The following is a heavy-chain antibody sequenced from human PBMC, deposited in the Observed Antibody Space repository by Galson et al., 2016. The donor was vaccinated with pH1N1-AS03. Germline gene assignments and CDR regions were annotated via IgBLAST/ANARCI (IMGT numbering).Heavy chain of an antibody. D-gene: IGHD3-10*01. V-gene: IGHV4-34*12. CDR3: ARRPTGIDY. J-gene: IGHJ4*02. Sequence: ETLSLTCTVSRGSFGGAYWTWIRQPPGKGLEWIGEIIIGRGLPPTYTPSLKRRVTISIDTSRGELSLKLRSITAADTGVYYCARRPTGIDYWGQGVQVTVSS. CDR2: IIIGRGLPP. CDR1: RGSFGGAY.